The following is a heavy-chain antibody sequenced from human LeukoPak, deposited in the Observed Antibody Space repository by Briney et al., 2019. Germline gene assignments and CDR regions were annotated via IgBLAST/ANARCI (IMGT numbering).Heavy chain of an antibody. V-gene: IGHV3-23*01. CDR3: AKQSAGSAAWYSLHYDF. CDR2: ISGSGGST. Sequence: PGGSLRLSCAASGFTFSSYAMSWVRQAPGKGLEWVSAISGSGGSTYYADSVKGRFTISRDNSKGTLYLQMNGLRAEDTAVYFCAKQSAGSAAWYSLHYDFWGQGTPVTVSS. J-gene: IGHJ4*02. D-gene: IGHD6-13*01. CDR1: GFTFSSYA.